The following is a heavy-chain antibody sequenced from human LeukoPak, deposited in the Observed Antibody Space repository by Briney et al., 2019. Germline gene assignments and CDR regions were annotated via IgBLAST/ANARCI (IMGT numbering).Heavy chain of an antibody. CDR2: VNGEGGST. J-gene: IGHJ4*02. CDR3: ARGSTYYDSSGQVPFDY. CDR1: GFTFSRYW. Sequence: GGSLRLSCAASGFTFSRYWMHWVRQAPGEGLVWVSNVNGEGGSTNYADSVKGRFTISRDNAKNTLYLQMNSLRAEDTAVYYCARGSTYYDSSGQVPFDYWGQGTLVTVSS. D-gene: IGHD3-22*01. V-gene: IGHV3-74*01.